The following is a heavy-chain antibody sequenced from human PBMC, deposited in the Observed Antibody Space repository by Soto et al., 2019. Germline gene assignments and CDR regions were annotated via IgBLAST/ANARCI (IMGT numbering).Heavy chain of an antibody. J-gene: IGHJ3*02. CDR3: ARDDRFLEWLAVLDI. CDR2: ISSSSSYI. D-gene: IGHD3-3*01. CDR1: GFTFSSYS. V-gene: IGHV3-21*01. Sequence: EVQLVESGGGLVKPGGSLRLSCAASGFTFSSYSMNWVRQAPGKGLEWVSSISSSSSYIYYADSVKGRFTISRDNAKNSLYLQMNGLRAEDTAVYYCARDDRFLEWLAVLDIWGQGTMVTVSS.